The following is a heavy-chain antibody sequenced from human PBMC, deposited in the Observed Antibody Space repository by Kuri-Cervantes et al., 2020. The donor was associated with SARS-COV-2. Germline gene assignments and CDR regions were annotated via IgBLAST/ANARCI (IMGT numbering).Heavy chain of an antibody. Sequence: GGSLRLSCAASGFTFSSYGMHWVRQAPGKGLEWVAVIWYDGSNKYYADSVKGRLTISRGNSKNTLYLQMKSLRAEDTAVYYGARYRVGSGIDYFDYWGQGTLVTVSS. CDR3: ARYRVGSGIDYFDY. D-gene: IGHD3-10*01. CDR1: GFTFSSYG. J-gene: IGHJ4*02. CDR2: IWYDGSNK. V-gene: IGHV3-33*08.